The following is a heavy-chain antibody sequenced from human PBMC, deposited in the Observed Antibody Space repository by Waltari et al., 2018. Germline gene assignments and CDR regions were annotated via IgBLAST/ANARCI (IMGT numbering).Heavy chain of an antibody. CDR2: INHSGST. J-gene: IGHJ3*02. V-gene: IGHV4-34*01. CDR3: ARRLLWFGELSKAFDI. Sequence: QVQLQQWGAGRLKPSEPLSLTCAVYGGSFSGYYWSWIRQPQGKGLEWIGEINHSGSTNYNPSLKSRVTISVDTSKNQFSLKLSSVTAADTAVYYCARRLLWFGELSKAFDIWGQGTMVTVSS. CDR1: GGSFSGYY. D-gene: IGHD3-10*01.